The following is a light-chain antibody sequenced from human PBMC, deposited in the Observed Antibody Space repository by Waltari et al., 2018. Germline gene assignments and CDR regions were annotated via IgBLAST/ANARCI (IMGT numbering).Light chain of an antibody. CDR1: QSVSSN. Sequence: ETVMTQSPATLSVSPGERATPSCRASQSVSSNLAWYQQKPGQAPRLLIYGASTRATGIPARFSGSGSGTEFTLTISSLQSEDFAVYYCQQYNNWPPNYTFGQGTKLEI. CDR2: GAS. J-gene: IGKJ2*01. CDR3: QQYNNWPPNYT. V-gene: IGKV3-15*01.